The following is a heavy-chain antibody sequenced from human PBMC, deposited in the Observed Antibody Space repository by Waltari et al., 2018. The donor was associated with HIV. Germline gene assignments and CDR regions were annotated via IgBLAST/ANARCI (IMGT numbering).Heavy chain of an antibody. CDR1: KFWFSRYW. Sequence: EALLVESGGGVVKPGGSLRLSCEASKFWFSRYWMVRVRQASGKGLDGVGNINQDATKNNNAESVKGRFSVSRENGKYSVFLEMNRLRVQDTAVYFCARGDQWGIFLDSYYGLDVWGRGTTVIVSS. D-gene: IGHD1-26*01. V-gene: IGHV3-7*01. CDR2: INQDATKN. J-gene: IGHJ6*02. CDR3: ARGDQWGIFLDSYYGLDV.